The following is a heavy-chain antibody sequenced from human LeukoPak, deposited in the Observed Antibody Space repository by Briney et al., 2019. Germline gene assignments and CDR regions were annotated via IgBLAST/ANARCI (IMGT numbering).Heavy chain of an antibody. CDR3: ARGGCCSSTSCYCFRGRNNYYYYMDV. Sequence: SETLSLTCTVSGGSISSYYWSWIRQPAGKGLEWIGRIYTSGSTNYNPSLKSRVTISVDTSKNQFSLKLSSVTAADTAVYYCARGGCCSSTSCYCFRGRNNYYYYMDVWGKGTTVTVSS. CDR1: GGSISSYY. V-gene: IGHV4-4*07. J-gene: IGHJ6*03. CDR2: IYTSGST. D-gene: IGHD2-2*01.